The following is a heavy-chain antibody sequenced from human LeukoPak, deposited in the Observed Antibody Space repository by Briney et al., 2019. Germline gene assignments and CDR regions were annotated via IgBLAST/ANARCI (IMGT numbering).Heavy chain of an antibody. Sequence: GASVKVSCKASGYTFTSYYMHWVRQAPGQGLEWMGIINPSGGSTSYAQRFQGRVTMTRDTSTSTVYMEVSSLTSDDTAVYYCVRDVAREFDFWGQGSLVTVSS. CDR1: GYTFTSYY. J-gene: IGHJ4*02. CDR3: VRDVAREFDF. CDR2: INPSGGST. V-gene: IGHV1-46*01. D-gene: IGHD5-24*01.